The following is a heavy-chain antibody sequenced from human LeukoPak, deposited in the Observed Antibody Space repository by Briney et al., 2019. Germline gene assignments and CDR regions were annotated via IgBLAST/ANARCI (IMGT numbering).Heavy chain of an antibody. J-gene: IGHJ4*02. CDR1: GYTFTSYG. CDR2: INPNSGGT. Sequence: ASVKVSCKASGYTFTSYGISWVRQAPGQGLEWMGWINPNSGGTNYAQKFQGRVTMTRDTSISTAYMELSRLRSDDTAVYYCARLTGYMIEDYFDYWGQGTLVTVSS. D-gene: IGHD3-22*01. V-gene: IGHV1-2*02. CDR3: ARLTGYMIEDYFDY.